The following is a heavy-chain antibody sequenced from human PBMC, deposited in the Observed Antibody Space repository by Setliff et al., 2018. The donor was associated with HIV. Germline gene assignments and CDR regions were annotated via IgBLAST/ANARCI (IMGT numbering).Heavy chain of an antibody. CDR2: INPNSGGT. J-gene: IGHJ5*02. D-gene: IGHD6-13*01. CDR3: AKGGPGSSWLGGWFDP. CDR1: GYTFSGYY. Sequence: ASVKVSCKASGYTFSGYYMHWVRQAPGQGLEWMVWINPNSGGTNNAQKFQGRVTMTRDTSINTAYMELARLRSDDTAVYYCAKGGPGSSWLGGWFDPWGQGTLVTVSS. V-gene: IGHV1-2*02.